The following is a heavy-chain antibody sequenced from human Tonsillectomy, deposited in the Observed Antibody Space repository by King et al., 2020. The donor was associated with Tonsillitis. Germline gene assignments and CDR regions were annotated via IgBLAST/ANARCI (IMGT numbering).Heavy chain of an antibody. D-gene: IGHD6-19*01. J-gene: IGHJ4*02. Sequence: VQLVESGGGLVQPGGSLRLSCAVSGFTFSSYAMTWVRQAPGKGLEWVSAISGSAGSTYYGDSVKGRFTISRDNSKNTLYLQMNSLRVEDTAVYYCAKLGFSSGWYGYFDYWGQGALVTVSS. CDR2: ISGSAGST. CDR3: AKLGFSSGWYGYFDY. V-gene: IGHV3-23*04. CDR1: GFTFSSYA.